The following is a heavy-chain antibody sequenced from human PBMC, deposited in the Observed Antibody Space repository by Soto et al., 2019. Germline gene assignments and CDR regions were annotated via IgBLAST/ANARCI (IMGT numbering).Heavy chain of an antibody. J-gene: IGHJ4*02. CDR1: GFTFSSYA. Sequence: GGSLRLSCAASGFTFSSYAMSWVRQAPGKGLEWVSAISGSGGSTYYADSVKGRFTISRDNSKNTLYLQMNSLRAEDMAVYYCANGVSKLRYFTHWGQGTLVTVSS. CDR3: ANGVSKLRYFTH. CDR2: ISGSGGST. D-gene: IGHD3-9*01. V-gene: IGHV3-23*01.